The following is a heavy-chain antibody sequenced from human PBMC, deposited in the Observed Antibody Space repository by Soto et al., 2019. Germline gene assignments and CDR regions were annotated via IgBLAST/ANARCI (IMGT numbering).Heavy chain of an antibody. D-gene: IGHD2-2*01. CDR1: GCTFSSYA. V-gene: IGHV1-69*13. CDR3: AREAASSTSCAHRKWLEG. J-gene: IGHJ4*02. CDR2: IIPIFGTA. Sequence: SVKVSCKASGCTFSSYASSWVRQAPGQGLEWMGGIIPIFGTANYAQKFQGRVTITADESTSTAYMELSSLRSEDTAVYYCAREAASSTSCAHRKWLEGCGQRPLVFLSS.